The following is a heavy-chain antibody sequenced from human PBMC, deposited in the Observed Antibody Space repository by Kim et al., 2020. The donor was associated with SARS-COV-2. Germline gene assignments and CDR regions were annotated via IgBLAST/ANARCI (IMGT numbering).Heavy chain of an antibody. J-gene: IGHJ6*02. Sequence: VKGRFTISRDNAKNSLYLQMNSLRAEDTAVYYCARDQRRVDYYYYYGMDVWGQGTTVTVSS. V-gene: IGHV3-11*06. CDR3: ARDQRRVDYYYYYGMDV. D-gene: IGHD6-25*01.